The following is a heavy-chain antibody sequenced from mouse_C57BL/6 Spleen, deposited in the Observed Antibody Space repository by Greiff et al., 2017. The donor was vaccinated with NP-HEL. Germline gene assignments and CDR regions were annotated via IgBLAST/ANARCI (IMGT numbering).Heavy chain of an antibody. V-gene: IGHV1-19*01. CDR3: ARSYGSSSSCWCFEV. J-gene: IGHJ1*03. CDR2: INPYNGGT. CDR1: GYTFTDYY. Sequence: EVQLQQSGPVLVKPGASVKMSCKASGYTFTDYYMNWVKQSHGKSLEWIGVINPYNGGTSYNQKFKGKATLTVDKSSSTAYMELNSLTSEDSAVYYGARSYGSSSSCWCFEVWGTGTTVTVSS. D-gene: IGHD1-1*01.